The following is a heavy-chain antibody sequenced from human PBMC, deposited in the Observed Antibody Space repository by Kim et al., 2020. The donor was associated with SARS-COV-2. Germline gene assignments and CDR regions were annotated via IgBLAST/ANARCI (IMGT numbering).Heavy chain of an antibody. D-gene: IGHD3-10*01. V-gene: IGHV4-39*07. CDR1: GGSISSSSYY. J-gene: IGHJ4*02. CDR2: IYYSGST. CDR3: AREYYGSGSYYNQVLGY. Sequence: SETLSLTCTVSGGSISSSSYYWGWIRQPPGKGLEWIGSIYYSGSTYYNPSLKSRVTISVDTSKNQFSLKLSSVTAADTAVYYCAREYYGSGSYYNQVLGYWGQGTLVTVSS.